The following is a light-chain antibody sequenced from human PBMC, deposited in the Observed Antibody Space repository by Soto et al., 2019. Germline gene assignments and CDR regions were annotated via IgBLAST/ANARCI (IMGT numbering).Light chain of an antibody. J-gene: IGKJ3*01. CDR2: DAS. CDR3: QQRSNWPIT. Sequence: EIVLTQSPDTLSLSPGESATLSCRASQGIGRYLAWFQQKPGQAPRLLIYDASTRATGIPARFSGSGSGTDFTLTLSSLEPEDFAVYSCQQRSNWPITFGPGTKVEIK. CDR1: QGIGRY. V-gene: IGKV3-11*01.